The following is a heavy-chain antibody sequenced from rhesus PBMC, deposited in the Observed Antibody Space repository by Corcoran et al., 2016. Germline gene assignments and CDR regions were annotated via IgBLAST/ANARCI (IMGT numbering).Heavy chain of an antibody. CDR2: IDGSGGST. Sequence: QVQLQESGPAVVKPSETLSLTCAVSGGSISSSNWWSRIRQPPGKGLEWLGGIDGSGGSTEYNPSLRSRVTISIDTSKNQFSLKLSSVTAADTAVYYCARHPGLVVVATVYFDYWGQGVLVTVSS. CDR1: GGSISSSNW. CDR3: ARHPGLVVVATVYFDY. V-gene: IGHV4-93*02. J-gene: IGHJ4*01. D-gene: IGHD2-21*01.